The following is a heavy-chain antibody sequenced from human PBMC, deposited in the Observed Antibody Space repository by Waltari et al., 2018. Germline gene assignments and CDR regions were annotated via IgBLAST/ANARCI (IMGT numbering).Heavy chain of an antibody. V-gene: IGHV1-69*08. CDR1: GGTFSSYA. CDR2: IIPILGTA. D-gene: IGHD3-10*01. Sequence: QVQLVQSGAEVKKPGSSVKVSCKASGGTFSSYAISWVRQAPGQGLEWMGRIIPILGTANYARKFQGRVTSTADKSTSTAYMELSSLRSGDTAVYYCAREATFGAGDDYWGQGTLVTVSS. CDR3: AREATFGAGDDY. J-gene: IGHJ4*02.